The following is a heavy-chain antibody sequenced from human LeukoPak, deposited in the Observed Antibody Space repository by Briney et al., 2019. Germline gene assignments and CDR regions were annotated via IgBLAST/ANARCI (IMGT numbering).Heavy chain of an antibody. CDR2: IIPIFGTA. Sequence: SVKVSCKASGGTFSSYAISWVRQAPGQGLEWMGGIIPIFGTANYAQKFQGRVTITTDESTSTAYMELSSLRSEDTAVYYCARTGIAAAGTWYNWFDPWGQGTLDTVSS. CDR1: GGTFSSYA. D-gene: IGHD6-13*01. J-gene: IGHJ5*02. V-gene: IGHV1-69*05. CDR3: ARTGIAAAGTWYNWFDP.